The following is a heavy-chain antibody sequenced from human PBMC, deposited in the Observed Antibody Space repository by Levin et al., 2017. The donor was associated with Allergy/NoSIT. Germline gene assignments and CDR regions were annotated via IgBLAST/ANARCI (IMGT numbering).Heavy chain of an antibody. D-gene: IGHD6-25*01. V-gene: IGHV3-30*18. CDR3: AKDPRPDY. CDR1: GFTFSSYG. CDR2: ISYDGSNK. J-gene: IGHJ4*02. Sequence: GESLKISCAASGFTFSSYGMHWVRQAPGKGLEWVAVISYDGSNKYYADSVKGRFTISRDNSKNTLYLQMNSLRAEDTAVYYCAKDPRPDYWGQGTLVTVSS.